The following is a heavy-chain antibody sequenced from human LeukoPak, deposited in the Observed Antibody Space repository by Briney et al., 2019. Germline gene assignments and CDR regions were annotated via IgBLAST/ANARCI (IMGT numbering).Heavy chain of an antibody. CDR3: ARTQQLVLRSPLDP. V-gene: IGHV1-8*03. Sequence: ASVKVSCKASGYTFTNYDIHWVRQATGQGLEWMGWMNPYSGNTGYAQNFQGRITITRNTSISTAYMELSSLRSEGTAVYYCARTQQLVLRSPLDPWGQGTLVTVSS. D-gene: IGHD6-13*01. CDR1: GYTFTNYD. J-gene: IGHJ5*02. CDR2: MNPYSGNT.